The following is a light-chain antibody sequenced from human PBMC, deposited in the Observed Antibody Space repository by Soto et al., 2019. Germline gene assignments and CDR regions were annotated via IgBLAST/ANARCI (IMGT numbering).Light chain of an antibody. J-gene: IGKJ1*01. Sequence: IVLTQSPGTLSLSPGERATLSCRASHSVSSSYLAWYQQKPGQAPRLLIYDASSRAAAIPDRFSGSGSGTDFTLTITRLEPEDFAVYYCQQYGSSPRTFGQGTKVEIK. CDR3: QQYGSSPRT. CDR1: HSVSSSY. V-gene: IGKV3-20*01. CDR2: DAS.